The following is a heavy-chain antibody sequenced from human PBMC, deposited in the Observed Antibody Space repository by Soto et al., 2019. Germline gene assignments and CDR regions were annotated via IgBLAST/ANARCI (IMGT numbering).Heavy chain of an antibody. J-gene: IGHJ4*02. CDR1: GGSISSYY. D-gene: IGHD3-3*01. Sequence: QVQLQESGPGLVKPSETLSLTCTVSGGSISSYYWSWIRQPPGKGLEWIGYIYYSGSTNYNPSLKSRVTISVDTSKNQFSLKLSSVTAADTAVYYCARGATEDFWSGYYYFDYWGQGTLVTVSS. V-gene: IGHV4-59*01. CDR2: IYYSGST. CDR3: ARGATEDFWSGYYYFDY.